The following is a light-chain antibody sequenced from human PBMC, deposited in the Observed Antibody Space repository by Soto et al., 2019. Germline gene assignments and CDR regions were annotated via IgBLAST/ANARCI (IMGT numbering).Light chain of an antibody. CDR3: QHGYFAPYS. CDR1: QDINVY. V-gene: IGKV1-39*01. J-gene: IGKJ2*03. CDR2: SAS. Sequence: DIQMTQSPSSVSASIGDTVTITCRASQDINVYLNWYQQKPGEVPKLLIYSASTLHSGVPSRFTGSGSETDFTHTLRSLQPEDFATYYCQHGYFAPYSFGQGTKVDI.